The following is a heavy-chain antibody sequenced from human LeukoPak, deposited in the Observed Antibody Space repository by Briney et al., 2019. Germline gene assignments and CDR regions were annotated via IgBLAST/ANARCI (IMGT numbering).Heavy chain of an antibody. CDR2: INGDGSST. J-gene: IGHJ4*02. V-gene: IGHV3-74*01. Sequence: GGSLRLSCGASGFTFSSHGMRWVRQAPGKGLVWVSHINGDGSSTNYADSVKGRFTVSRDNAKNTLYLQMNSLRAEDTAVYYCARDGLPAAGDNWGQGTLVIVSS. CDR3: ARDGLPAAGDN. D-gene: IGHD6-13*01. CDR1: GFTFSSHG.